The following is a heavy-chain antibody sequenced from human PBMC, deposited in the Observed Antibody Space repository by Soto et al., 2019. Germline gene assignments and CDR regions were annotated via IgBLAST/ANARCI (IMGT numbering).Heavy chain of an antibody. Sequence: QVQLAESGGGVVQPGRSLRLSCAASGFTFSSYSMHWVRQAPGKGLEWVAFIRYDGGRREYVDSVKGRFTISRDDSKNTLYLQMNSLRVEDTAVYYCARDHWEGTLGELLTYWGQGTLVTVSS. CDR3: ARDHWEGTLGELLTY. V-gene: IGHV3-33*01. D-gene: IGHD3-10*01. CDR2: IRYDGGRR. CDR1: GFTFSSYS. J-gene: IGHJ4*02.